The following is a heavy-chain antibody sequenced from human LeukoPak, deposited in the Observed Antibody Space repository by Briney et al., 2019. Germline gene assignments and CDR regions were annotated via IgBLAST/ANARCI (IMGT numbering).Heavy chain of an antibody. CDR3: AKDGSRFLEWTPLDY. D-gene: IGHD3-3*01. V-gene: IGHV3-23*01. Sequence: GGSLRLSCAASGFTFSRYAMSCVREAPGEGREGVSAISGSGGSTHYADSVKGRFTNSRDNSKNTLYLQMNSLRAEDTAVYYCAKDGSRFLEWTPLDYWGQGTLVTVSS. CDR2: ISGSGGST. J-gene: IGHJ4*02. CDR1: GFTFSRYA.